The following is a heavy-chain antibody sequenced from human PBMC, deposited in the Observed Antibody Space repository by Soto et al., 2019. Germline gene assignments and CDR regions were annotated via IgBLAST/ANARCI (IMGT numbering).Heavy chain of an antibody. V-gene: IGHV4-38-2*01. Sequence: SETLSLTCAVSGYSIRSGYFWGWIRQPPGKGLEWIGSMLYSGLTYYKPSLKSRVTLSVDTSKNQFSVRLNSVTASDTAVYYCAPLSVSLSGPYGIHVWGQGTPVTVSS. CDR2: MLYSGLT. J-gene: IGHJ6*02. CDR3: APLSVSLSGPYGIHV. D-gene: IGHD2-15*01. CDR1: GYSIRSGYF.